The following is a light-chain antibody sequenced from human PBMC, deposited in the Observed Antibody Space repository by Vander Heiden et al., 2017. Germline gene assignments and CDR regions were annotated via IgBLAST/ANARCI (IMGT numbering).Light chain of an antibody. Sequence: DIQMTQSPSSLSASVGDRVTITCRASQRISFYVNWHQQKPGEAPKLLIFSASSLQSGVPSRFSGSGSGTDFTLTISGLQPEDSGIYYCQQSFRTRLIFGGGTKVEIK. CDR1: QRISFY. CDR2: SAS. CDR3: QQSFRTRLI. J-gene: IGKJ4*01. V-gene: IGKV1-39*01.